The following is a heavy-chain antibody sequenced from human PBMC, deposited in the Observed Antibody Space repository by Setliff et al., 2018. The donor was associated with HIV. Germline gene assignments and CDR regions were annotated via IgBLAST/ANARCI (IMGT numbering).Heavy chain of an antibody. Sequence: GGSLRLSCAASGFTFSNYAMGWVRQAPGRGLEWVSSISIGSGGAIDYADSVQGRFTISRDNSKNSLYLQMNGLRVEDTGVYYCARDNLYYNLYDGSPVYGMDVWGQGTTVTVSS. J-gene: IGHJ6*02. CDR2: ISIGSGGAI. CDR1: GFTFSNYA. D-gene: IGHD3-3*01. V-gene: IGHV3-21*01. CDR3: ARDNLYYNLYDGSPVYGMDV.